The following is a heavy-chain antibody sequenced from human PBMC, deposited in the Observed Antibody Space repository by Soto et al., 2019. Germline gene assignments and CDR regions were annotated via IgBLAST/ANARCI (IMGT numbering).Heavy chain of an antibody. CDR3: AADRRYCSGGSCHNFDY. CDR1: GFTFTSSA. J-gene: IGHJ4*02. Sequence: GASVKVSCKASGFTFTSSAMQWVRQARGQRLEWIGWIVVGSGNTNYAQKFQERVTITRDMSTSTAYMELSSLRSEDTAVYFCAADRRYCSGGSCHNFDYWGQGTLVTVSS. CDR2: IVVGSGNT. D-gene: IGHD2-15*01. V-gene: IGHV1-58*02.